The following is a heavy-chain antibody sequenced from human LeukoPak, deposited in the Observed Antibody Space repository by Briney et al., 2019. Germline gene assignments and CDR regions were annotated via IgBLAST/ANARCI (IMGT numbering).Heavy chain of an antibody. V-gene: IGHV4-39*07. D-gene: IGHD3-16*02. J-gene: IGHJ5*02. CDR3: ARASFIDNWFDP. Sequence: SETLSLTCTVSGYSISSSSYYWGWIRQPPGKGLEWIGSIYYSGSTYYNPSLKSRVTISVDTSKNQFSLKLSSVTAADTAVYYCARASFIDNWFDPWGQGTLVTVSS. CDR1: GYSISSSSYY. CDR2: IYYSGST.